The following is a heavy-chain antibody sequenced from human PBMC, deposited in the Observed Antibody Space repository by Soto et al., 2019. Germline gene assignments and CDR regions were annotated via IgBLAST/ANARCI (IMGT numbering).Heavy chain of an antibody. Sequence: QITLKESGPTLVKPTQTLTLTCTFSGFSLTETGMGVGWIRQPPGKALEWLALIYWDDDKRYSPSLKRALTTRRNPPTNQVVLTKTNVDAVDPASYYCAHRRSGYFDSWGQGTLVTVSS. CDR3: AHRRSGYFDS. V-gene: IGHV2-5*02. CDR2: IYWDDDK. J-gene: IGHJ4*02. CDR1: GFSLTETGMG.